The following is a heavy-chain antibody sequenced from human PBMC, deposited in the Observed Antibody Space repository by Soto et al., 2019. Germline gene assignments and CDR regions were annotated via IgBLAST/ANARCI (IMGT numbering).Heavy chain of an antibody. D-gene: IGHD1-26*01. V-gene: IGHV3-66*01. Sequence: PGGSLRLSCAASGFTVSSNYMSWFRQAPGKGLEWISIIYSAGNTYYADSVKGRFTISRDNSKNTLYLQMNSLGAEDTAVYYCARDFVVGGPTINYYYGMDVWGQGTTVTVSS. CDR2: IYSAGNT. CDR1: GFTVSSNY. J-gene: IGHJ6*02. CDR3: ARDFVVGGPTINYYYGMDV.